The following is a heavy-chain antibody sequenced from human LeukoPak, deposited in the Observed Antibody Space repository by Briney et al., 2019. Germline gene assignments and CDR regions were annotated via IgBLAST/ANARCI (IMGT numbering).Heavy chain of an antibody. D-gene: IGHD6-13*01. CDR3: AGTAGTY. CDR1: GFTFSSYA. J-gene: IGHJ4*02. CDR2: ISYDGSNK. Sequence: PGRSLRLSCAASGFTFSSYAMHWVRQAPGKGLEWVAVISYDGSNKYYADSVKGRFTISRDNSKNTLYLQMNSLRAEDTAVYYCAGTAGTYWGQGTLVTVSS. V-gene: IGHV3-30-3*01.